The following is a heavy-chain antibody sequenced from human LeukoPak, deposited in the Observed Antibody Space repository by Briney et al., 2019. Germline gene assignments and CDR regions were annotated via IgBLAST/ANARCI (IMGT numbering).Heavy chain of an antibody. V-gene: IGHV3-7*01. CDR3: ARDSGDRTVDY. D-gene: IGHD3-10*01. J-gene: IGHJ4*02. Sequence: PGRSLRLSCTATGFTFGDYALSWFRQTPGKGLEWVANIKRDGSETYYVDAVEGRFTTSRDNAKNSLYLQMNSLRAEDTAVYYCARDSGDRTVDYWGQGTLVTVSS. CDR1: GFTFGDYA. CDR2: IKRDGSET.